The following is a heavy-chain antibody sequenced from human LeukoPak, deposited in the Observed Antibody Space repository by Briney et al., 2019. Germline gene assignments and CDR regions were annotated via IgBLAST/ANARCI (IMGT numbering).Heavy chain of an antibody. D-gene: IGHD3-10*01. V-gene: IGHV3-21*01. CDR2: ISSSSSYI. CDR1: GFTLSSYS. J-gene: IGHJ4*02. Sequence: GGSLRLSCGASGFTLSSYSMNWVRQAPGEGLEWVSSISSSSSYIYYADSVKGRFTISRDNAKNSLYLQMNSLRAEDTAVYYCAREGGSGTFDYWGQGTLVTVSS. CDR3: AREGGSGTFDY.